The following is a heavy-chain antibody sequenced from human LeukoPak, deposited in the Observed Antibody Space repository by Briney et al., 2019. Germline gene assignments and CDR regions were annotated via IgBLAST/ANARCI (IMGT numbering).Heavy chain of an antibody. Sequence: ASVKVSCKVSGYTLTELSMHWVRQAPGKGLEWMGGFDPEDGETIYAQKFQGGVTMTEDTSTDTAYMELSSLRSEDTAVYYCATGGQQLVQRWFDPWGQGTLVTVSS. J-gene: IGHJ5*02. CDR3: ATGGQQLVQRWFDP. CDR1: GYTLTELS. CDR2: FDPEDGET. D-gene: IGHD6-13*01. V-gene: IGHV1-24*01.